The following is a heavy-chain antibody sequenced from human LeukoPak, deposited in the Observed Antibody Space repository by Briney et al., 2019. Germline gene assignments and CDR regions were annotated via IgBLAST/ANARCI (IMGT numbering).Heavy chain of an antibody. J-gene: IGHJ4*02. CDR2: ISYDGSNK. CDR1: GFTFSSYA. CDR3: AKDPWSDYSNNGRFDY. D-gene: IGHD4-11*01. V-gene: IGHV3-30-3*01. Sequence: PGGSLRLSCAASGFTFSSYAMHWVRQAPGKGLEWVAVISYDGSNKYYADSVKGRFTISRDNSRNTLYLQMNSLRAEDTAVYYCAKDPWSDYSNNGRFDYWGQGTLVTVSS.